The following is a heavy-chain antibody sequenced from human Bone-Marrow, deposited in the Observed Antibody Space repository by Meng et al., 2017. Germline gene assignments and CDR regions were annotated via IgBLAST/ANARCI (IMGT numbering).Heavy chain of an antibody. J-gene: IGHJ4*02. D-gene: IGHD3-22*01. CDR2: ISSSSSYI. Sequence: GGSLRLSCAASGFTFSGYSMNWVRQAPGKGLEWVSSISSSSSYIYYADSVKGRFTISRDNAKNSLYLQMNSLRAEDTAVYYCARELFHYYDSSGYYGFDYWGQGTLVTVSS. V-gene: IGHV3-21*01. CDR3: ARELFHYYDSSGYYGFDY. CDR1: GFTFSGYS.